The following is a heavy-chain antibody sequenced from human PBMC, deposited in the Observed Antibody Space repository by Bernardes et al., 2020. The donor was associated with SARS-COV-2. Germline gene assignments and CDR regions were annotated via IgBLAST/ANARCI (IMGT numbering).Heavy chain of an antibody. V-gene: IGHV3-30*18. Sequence: GGSLRLSCAASGFTFNNYGMHWVRQAPGKGLEWVAFISYEGSKKYYLDSQKGRFTISSDSSKNTLYLQMNSLRDDDTAVYYCVKRRAIFELWAGNFDYWGQGTLVTVSS. CDR1: GFTFNNYG. D-gene: IGHD5-18*01. CDR3: VKRRAIFELWAGNFDY. CDR2: ISYEGSKK. J-gene: IGHJ4*02.